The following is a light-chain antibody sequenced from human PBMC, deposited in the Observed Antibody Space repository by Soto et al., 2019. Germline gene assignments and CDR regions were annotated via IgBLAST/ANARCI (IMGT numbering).Light chain of an antibody. V-gene: IGKV1-33*01. CDR3: QQYDNLPLT. CDR2: DAS. Sequence: DIQRTQSPSSLAASVGDKDTITRLASQSVSDYLNWYQQKPGKAPKLLIYDASNLETGVPSRFSGSGSGTDFTFTISSLQPEDIATYYCQQYDNLPLTFGGGTKVDI. CDR1: QSVSDY. J-gene: IGKJ4*01.